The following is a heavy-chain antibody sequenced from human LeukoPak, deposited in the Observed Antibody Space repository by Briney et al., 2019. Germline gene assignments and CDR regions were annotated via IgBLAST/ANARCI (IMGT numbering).Heavy chain of an antibody. CDR2: IYSGGST. J-gene: IGHJ4*02. D-gene: IGHD3-22*01. CDR3: AKETDSSGPFDY. V-gene: IGHV3-53*01. CDR1: GFTVSSNY. Sequence: GGSLRLSCAASGFTVSSNYMSWVRQAPGKGLEWVSVIYSGGSTYYADSVKGRFTISRDNSKNTLYLQMNSLRAEDTAVYYCAKETDSSGPFDYWGQGTLATVSS.